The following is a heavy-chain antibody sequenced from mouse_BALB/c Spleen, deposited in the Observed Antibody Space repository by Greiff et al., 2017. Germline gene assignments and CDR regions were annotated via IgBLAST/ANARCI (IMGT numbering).Heavy chain of an antibody. CDR1: GFTFSSYA. V-gene: IGHV5-6-5*01. J-gene: IGHJ3*01. Sequence: DVQLVESGGGLVKPGGSLKLSCAASGFTFSSYAMSWVRQTPEKRLEWVASISSGGSTYYPDSVKGRFTISRDNARNILYLQMISLRSEDTAMYYCARDDYDAWFAYWGQGTLVTVSA. CDR2: ISSGGST. CDR3: ARDDYDAWFAY. D-gene: IGHD2-4*01.